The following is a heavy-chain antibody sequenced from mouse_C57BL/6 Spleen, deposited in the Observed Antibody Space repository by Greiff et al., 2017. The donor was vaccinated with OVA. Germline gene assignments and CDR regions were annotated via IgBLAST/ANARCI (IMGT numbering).Heavy chain of an antibody. Sequence: EVKVVESEGGLVQPGSSMKLSCTASGFTFSDYYMAWVRQVPEKGLEWVANINYDGSSTYYLDSLKSRFIISRDNAKNILYLQMSSLKSEDTATYYCARLGRGYFDYWGQGTTLTVSS. CDR1: GFTFSDYY. CDR2: INYDGSST. J-gene: IGHJ2*01. D-gene: IGHD4-1*01. CDR3: ARLGRGYFDY. V-gene: IGHV5-16*01.